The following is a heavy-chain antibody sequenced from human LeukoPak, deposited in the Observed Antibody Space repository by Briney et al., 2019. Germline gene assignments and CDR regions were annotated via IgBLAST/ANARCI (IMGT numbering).Heavy chain of an antibody. CDR1: GYTFSTYG. J-gene: IGHJ4*02. D-gene: IGHD6-19*01. CDR3: ARDRGSGLNFDY. Sequence: ASVRVSCKASGYTFSTYGISWVRQAPGQGLEWMGWVSAYNGNTNYTQKLQGRVTMTTDTSTRTAYMDLRSLRSDDTAVYYCARDRGSGLNFDYWGQGTLVTVSS. CDR2: VSAYNGNT. V-gene: IGHV1-18*01.